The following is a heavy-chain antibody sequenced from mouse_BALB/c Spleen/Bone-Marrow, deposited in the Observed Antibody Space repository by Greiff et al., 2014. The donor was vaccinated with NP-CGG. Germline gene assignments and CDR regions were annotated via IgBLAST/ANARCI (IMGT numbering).Heavy chain of an antibody. D-gene: IGHD1-1*01. CDR2: INPSNGGT. CDR3: TRSNYGYWYFDV. V-gene: IGHV1S81*02. Sequence: VQLQESGAELVKPGASVKLSCKASGYTFSSYYMYWVKQRPGQGLEWIGEINPSNGGTKFNEKFESKATLTVDKSSSTAYMQLSSLTSEDSAVYYCTRSNYGYWYFDVWGAGTTVTVSS. J-gene: IGHJ1*01. CDR1: GYTFSSYY.